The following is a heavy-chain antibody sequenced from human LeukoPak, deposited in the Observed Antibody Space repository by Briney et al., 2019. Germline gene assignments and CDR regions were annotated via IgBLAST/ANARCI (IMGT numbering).Heavy chain of an antibody. Sequence: SETLSLTCTVSGGAISGGYYWGWIRQPPGKGLEWIGYIYYSGNPFYNPSLRSRVTLSVDTSKSQFSLRLTSMTAADTAVYYCARGELIAAAHDGFDIWGQGTMVTVSS. J-gene: IGHJ3*02. CDR1: GGAISGGYY. D-gene: IGHD2-15*01. CDR2: IYYSGNP. CDR3: ARGELIAAAHDGFDI. V-gene: IGHV4-31*03.